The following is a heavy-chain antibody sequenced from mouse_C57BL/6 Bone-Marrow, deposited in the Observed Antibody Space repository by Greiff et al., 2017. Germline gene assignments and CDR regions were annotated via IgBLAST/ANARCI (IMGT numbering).Heavy chain of an antibody. CDR3: ERHFGFAY. CDR1: GFTFSSYG. J-gene: IGHJ3*01. Sequence: EVKLMESGGDLVKPGGSLKLSCAASGFTFSSYGMSWVRQTPDKRLEWVATISSGGSYTYYPDSVKGRFTISRDNAKNTLYLQMSSLKSEDKAMYYCERHFGFAYWGQGTLVTVSA. CDR2: ISSGGSYT. V-gene: IGHV5-6*01.